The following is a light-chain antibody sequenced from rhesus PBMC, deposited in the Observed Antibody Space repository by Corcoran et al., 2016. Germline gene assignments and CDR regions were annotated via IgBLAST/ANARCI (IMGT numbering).Light chain of an antibody. CDR1: QGISSW. CDR2: KAS. J-gene: IGKJ1*01. V-gene: IGKV1-22*01. CDR3: QQYSSRPT. Sequence: DIQMTQSPSSLSASVGDTVTITCRASQGISSWLAWFQQKPGKAPKLLIYKASSWQRGVPSRFSGIGAGTDFTLTIRSLQSEDFATYYCQQYSSRPTFGQGTKVEIK.